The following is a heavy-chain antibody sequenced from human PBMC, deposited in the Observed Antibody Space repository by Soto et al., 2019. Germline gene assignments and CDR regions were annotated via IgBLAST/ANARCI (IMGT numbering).Heavy chain of an antibody. D-gene: IGHD2-21*02. CDR1: GFSFSTYS. Sequence: GGSLRLSCEAFGFSFSTYSMHWVRQAPGKGLEWVSSIGRRSGIYYADSVKGRFTISRDNAKNSVSLQMNSLRDEDTAVYYCAREETAWPLAYGLDVWGQGTTVTVSS. V-gene: IGHV3-21*01. CDR2: IGRRSGI. J-gene: IGHJ6*02. CDR3: AREETAWPLAYGLDV.